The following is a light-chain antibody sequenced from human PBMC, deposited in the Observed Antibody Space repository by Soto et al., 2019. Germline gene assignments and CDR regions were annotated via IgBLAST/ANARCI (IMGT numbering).Light chain of an antibody. CDR2: RNS. J-gene: IGLJ1*01. CDR3: AAWDDSRNGFYV. Sequence: QSVLTQPPSASGTPGQRITISCSGSSSNIGSNTVNWYQHLPGTAPRLLIYRNSQRPSGVPDRFSGSKSGTSASLAISGLQSEDEADYYCAAWDDSRNGFYVFGSGTKLTVL. V-gene: IGLV1-44*01. CDR1: SSNIGSNT.